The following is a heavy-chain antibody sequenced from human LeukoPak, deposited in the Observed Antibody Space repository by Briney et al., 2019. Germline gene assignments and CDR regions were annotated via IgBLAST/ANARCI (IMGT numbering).Heavy chain of an antibody. Sequence: SQTLSLICAVSGGSISSGGYSWSWIRQPPGKGLEWIGYIYHSGSTYYNPSLKSRVTISVDRSKNQFSLKLSSVTAADTAVYYCARAIIAARLGSWFDPWGQGTLVTVSS. CDR3: ARAIIAARLGSWFDP. CDR1: GGSISSGGYS. D-gene: IGHD6-6*01. CDR2: IYHSGST. J-gene: IGHJ5*02. V-gene: IGHV4-30-2*01.